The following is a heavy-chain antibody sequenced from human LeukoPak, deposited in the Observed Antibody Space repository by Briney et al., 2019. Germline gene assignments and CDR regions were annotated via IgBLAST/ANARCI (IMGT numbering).Heavy chain of an antibody. D-gene: IGHD6-19*01. CDR3: ARAIAVAGTSRSAFDI. J-gene: IGHJ3*02. CDR2: ISAYNGKT. V-gene: IGHV1-18*01. Sequence: ASVKVSCKASGYTFTSYGISWVRQAPGQGLEWMGWISAYNGKTNYAQKPQGRVTMTTDTSTSTASMELRSLRSDDTAVYYCARAIAVAGTSRSAFDIWGQGTMVTVSS. CDR1: GYTFTSYG.